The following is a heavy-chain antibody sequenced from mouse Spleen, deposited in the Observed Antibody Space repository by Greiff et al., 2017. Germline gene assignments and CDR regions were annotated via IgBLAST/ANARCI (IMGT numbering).Heavy chain of an antibody. Sequence: EVHLVESGGGLVKPGGSLKLSCAASGFTFSSYTMSWVRQTPAKRLEWVATISSGGGNTYYPDSVKGRFTISRDNARNTLYLQMSSLRSEDTAMYYCARQRVYDGYYDYAMDYWGQGTSVTVSS. V-gene: IGHV5-9*04. J-gene: IGHJ4*01. CDR3: ARQRVYDGYYDYAMDY. D-gene: IGHD2-3*01. CDR1: GFTFSSYT. CDR2: ISSGGGNT.